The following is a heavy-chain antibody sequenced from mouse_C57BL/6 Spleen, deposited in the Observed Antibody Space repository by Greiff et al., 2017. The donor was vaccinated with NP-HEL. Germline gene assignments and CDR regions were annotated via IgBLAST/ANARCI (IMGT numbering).Heavy chain of an antibody. D-gene: IGHD1-1*01. CDR3: ARNDHDGSRYAMDY. CDR1: GFSLTSYA. J-gene: IGHJ4*01. Sequence: VKLVESGPGLVAPSQSLSITCTVSGFSLTSYAISWVRQPPGTGLEWLGVIWTGGGTNYNSALKSRLSISKDNSKSQVFLKMNSLQTDDTARYYCARNDHDGSRYAMDYWGQGTSVTVSS. V-gene: IGHV2-9-1*01. CDR2: IWTGGGT.